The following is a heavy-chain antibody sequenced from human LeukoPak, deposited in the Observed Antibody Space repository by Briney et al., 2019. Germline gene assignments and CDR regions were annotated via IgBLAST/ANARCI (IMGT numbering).Heavy chain of an antibody. CDR2: INHSGST. CDR3: ARRQNDAFDI. CDR1: GGSFSGYY. Sequence: SETLSLTCAVYGGSFSGYYWSWIRQPPGKGLEWIGEINHSGSTNYNPSLKSRVTISVDTSKNQFSLTLSSVTAADTAVYYSARRQNDAFDIWGQGTMVTVSS. J-gene: IGHJ3*02. V-gene: IGHV4-34*01.